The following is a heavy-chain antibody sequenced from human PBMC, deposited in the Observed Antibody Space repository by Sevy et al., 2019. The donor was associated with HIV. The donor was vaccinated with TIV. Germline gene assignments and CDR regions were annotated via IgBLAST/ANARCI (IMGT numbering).Heavy chain of an antibody. Sequence: GGSLRLSCAASGFSLTTSDMHWVRQAPGKGLEWVAYVRNDGSNKYYADSVRGRFTISRDSPKNTLYLQMNSLRDADTAIYNCARGRKRTEERVEELYYYYRVDASGAGTPGTVSS. CDR3: ARGRKRTEERVEELYYYYRVDA. CDR2: VRNDGSNK. V-gene: IGHV3-30*02. J-gene: IGHJ6*04. D-gene: IGHD1-26*01. CDR1: GFSLTTSD.